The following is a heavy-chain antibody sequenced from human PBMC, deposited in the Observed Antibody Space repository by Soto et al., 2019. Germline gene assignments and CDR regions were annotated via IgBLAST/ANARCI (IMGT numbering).Heavy chain of an antibody. V-gene: IGHV3-49*03. CDR1: GFPFVDYA. CDR2: IRSKAYGGTT. Sequence: GGSLRLSCTASGFPFVDYAMILFRQAPGKGLEWVGFIRSKAYGGTTEYAASVKGRFTISRDDSKSTAYLQMNSLRVEDTAVYYCVRHARLASSWGLGTLVTVSS. J-gene: IGHJ5*02. CDR3: VRHARLASS. D-gene: IGHD3-9*01.